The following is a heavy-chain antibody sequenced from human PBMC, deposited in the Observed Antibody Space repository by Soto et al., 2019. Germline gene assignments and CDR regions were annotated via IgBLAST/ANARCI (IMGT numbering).Heavy chain of an antibody. V-gene: IGHV1-69*02. Sequence: QVQLVQSGAEVKKPGSSVKVSCKASGGTFSRYTIIWVRQAPGQGLEWMGRIIPMPGIANYEQKLQGRVTITADKSTSTANMELSSLRSEDTAVYYCAIYGANGDDAYDIWGQGTMVTVSS. CDR2: IIPMPGIA. CDR1: GGTFSRYT. J-gene: IGHJ3*02. D-gene: IGHD4-17*01. CDR3: AIYGANGDDAYDI.